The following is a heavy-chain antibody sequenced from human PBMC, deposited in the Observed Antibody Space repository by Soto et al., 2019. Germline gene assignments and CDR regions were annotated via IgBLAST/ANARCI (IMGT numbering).Heavy chain of an antibody. CDR1: GFTFSDHH. D-gene: IGHD2-8*01. CDR2: ARNKVNSYTT. CDR3: ARLMCTSFDH. V-gene: IGHV3-72*01. Sequence: EVQLVESGGGLVQPGGSLRLSCAASGASGFTFSDHHIDWVRQAPGKGLERVGRARNKVNSYTTAYAASVKGRFTISRDDEKNSLYLQMNRLKNEDTAVYFCARLMCTSFDHWGQGTLVTVSS. J-gene: IGHJ4*02.